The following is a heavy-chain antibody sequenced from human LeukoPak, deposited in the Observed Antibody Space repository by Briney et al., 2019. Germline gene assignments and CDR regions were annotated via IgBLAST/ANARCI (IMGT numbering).Heavy chain of an antibody. CDR3: ARVPHLMITFGGVIDY. J-gene: IGHJ4*02. Sequence: SETLSLTCTVSGGSISSYYWSWIRQPPGKGLEWIGYIYYSGSTYYNPSLKSRVTISVDTSKNQFSLKLSSVTAADTAVHYCARVPHLMITFGGVIDYWGQGTLVTVSS. CDR1: GGSISSYY. CDR2: IYYSGST. D-gene: IGHD3-16*02. V-gene: IGHV4-59*12.